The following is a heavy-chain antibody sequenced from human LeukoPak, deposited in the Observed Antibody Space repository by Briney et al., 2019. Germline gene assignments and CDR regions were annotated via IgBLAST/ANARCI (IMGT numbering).Heavy chain of an antibody. CDR1: GFTFSSYS. J-gene: IGHJ4*02. V-gene: IGHV3-48*04. CDR2: ISTSSTTI. Sequence: GGSLRLSCAASGFTFSSYSMNWVRQAPGKGLEWVSYISTSSTTIYYADSVKGRFTISRDNARNSLYLQMNSLRAEDTAVYYCARGPYTNGHYFDYWGQGTLATVSS. D-gene: IGHD6-19*01. CDR3: ARGPYTNGHYFDY.